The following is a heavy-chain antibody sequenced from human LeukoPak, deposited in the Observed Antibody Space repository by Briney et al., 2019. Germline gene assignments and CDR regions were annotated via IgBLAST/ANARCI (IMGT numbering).Heavy chain of an antibody. CDR2: INHSGST. CDR3: ARGRLDIYRYCSSTSCSKSQTHFDY. CDR1: GGSISSSSYY. Sequence: SETLSLTCTVSGGSISSSSYYWGWIRQPPGKGLEWIGEINHSGSTNYNPSLKSRVTISVDTSKNQFSLKLSSVTAADMAVYYCARGRLDIYRYCSSTSCSKSQTHFDYWGQGTLVTVSS. J-gene: IGHJ4*02. V-gene: IGHV4-39*07. D-gene: IGHD2-2*01.